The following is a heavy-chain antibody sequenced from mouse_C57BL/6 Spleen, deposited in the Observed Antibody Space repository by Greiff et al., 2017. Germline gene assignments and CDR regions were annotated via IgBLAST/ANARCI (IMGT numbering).Heavy chain of an antibody. J-gene: IGHJ2*01. D-gene: IGHD1-1*01. CDR3: AREFITTVVATRDY. CDR1: GYTFTSYW. V-gene: IGHV1-64*01. CDR2: IHPNSGST. Sequence: QVQLQQPGAELVKPGASVKLSCKASGYTFTSYWMHWVKQRPGQGLEWIGMIHPNSGSTNYNEKFKSKATLTVDKSSSTAYMQLSSLTSEDSAVYYCAREFITTVVATRDYWGQGTTLTVSS.